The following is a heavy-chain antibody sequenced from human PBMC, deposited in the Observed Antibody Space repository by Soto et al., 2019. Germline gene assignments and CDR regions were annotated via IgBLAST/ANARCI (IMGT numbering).Heavy chain of an antibody. CDR3: AKVFSVVAAYHYFDY. CDR2: ISGSGGST. Sequence: EGSLRPSWAASGFTFSSYSMSWVRQAPGKGLEWVSAISGSGGSTYYADSVKGRFTISRDNSKNTLYLQMNSLRAEDTAVYYCAKVFSVVAAYHYFDYWGQGTLVTVSS. CDR1: GFTFSSYS. D-gene: IGHD2-15*01. J-gene: IGHJ4*02. V-gene: IGHV3-23*01.